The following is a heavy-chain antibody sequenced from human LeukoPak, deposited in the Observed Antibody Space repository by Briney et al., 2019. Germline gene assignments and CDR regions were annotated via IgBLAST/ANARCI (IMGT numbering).Heavy chain of an antibody. V-gene: IGHV4-59*01. J-gene: IGHJ4*02. D-gene: IGHD5-24*01. Sequence: PSETLSLTCTVSGGSISSYYWSWIRQPPGKGLEWIGYIYYSGSTNYNPSLKSRVTISVDTSKNQFSLKLSSVTAADTAVYYCARRDGYAKYYFDYWGQGTLFTVSS. CDR2: IYYSGST. CDR3: ARRDGYAKYYFDY. CDR1: GGSISSYY.